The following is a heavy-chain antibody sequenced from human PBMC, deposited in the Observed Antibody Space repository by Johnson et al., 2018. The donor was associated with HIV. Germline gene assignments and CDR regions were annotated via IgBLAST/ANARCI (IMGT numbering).Heavy chain of an antibody. V-gene: IGHV3-30*14. J-gene: IGHJ3*02. D-gene: IGHD5-18*01. CDR2: ISDDGNNK. CDR3: ARAYTYGAFDI. Sequence: QVQLVESGGGVVQPGRSLRLSCAASGFRFSTYALHWVRQTPGKGLEWVALISDDGNNKYYADSVKGRFTISRDNSKSTLYLQMNSLRAEDTAVYYCARAYTYGAFDIWGQGTMVTVSS. CDR1: GFRFSTYA.